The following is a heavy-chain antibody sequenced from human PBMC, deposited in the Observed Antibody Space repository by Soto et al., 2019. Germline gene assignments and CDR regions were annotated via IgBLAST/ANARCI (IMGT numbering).Heavy chain of an antibody. J-gene: IGHJ5*02. V-gene: IGHV3-30*18. CDR3: AKDSSVTAAGSGGWFDP. CDR1: GFDFNTYG. D-gene: IGHD6-13*01. Sequence: QVQLVQSGGGVVQPGRSLRLSCAASGFDFNTYGFHWVRQAPGKGLEWVAGISFDGGNQYYADSVKGRFTISRDKYNSTLYLQMSSLGAEDTATYFCAKDSSVTAAGSGGWFDPWGQGTLVIVSS. CDR2: ISFDGGNQ.